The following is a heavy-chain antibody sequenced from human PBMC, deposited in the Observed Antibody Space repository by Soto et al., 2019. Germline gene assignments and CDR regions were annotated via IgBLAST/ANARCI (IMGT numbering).Heavy chain of an antibody. J-gene: IGHJ4*02. CDR3: ARRRDGYIFDY. CDR2: IYYSGST. V-gene: IGHV4-59*08. D-gene: IGHD5-12*01. CDR1: GGSINSYY. Sequence: QVQLQESGPGLVKPSETLSLTCTVSGGSINSYYWSWIRQPPGKGLEWIGYIYYSGSTNYNPSLKSRVTISVDTPKNQFSLKLSSVTAADTAVYYCARRRDGYIFDYWGQGTLVTVSS.